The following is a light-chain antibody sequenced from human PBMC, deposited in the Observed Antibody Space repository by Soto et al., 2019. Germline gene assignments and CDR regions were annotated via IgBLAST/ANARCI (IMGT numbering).Light chain of an antibody. CDR3: LQYGGSPQT. J-gene: IGKJ1*01. CDR1: QTVINSY. Sequence: EIVLTQSPGTLSLSPGERATLSCRASQTVINSYLAWYQQKPGQATRLLIYGASSRATGIPDRFSGSGSGTDFTLAISRLEPEDFAVYYCLQYGGSPQTFGQGTKVEIK. CDR2: GAS. V-gene: IGKV3-20*01.